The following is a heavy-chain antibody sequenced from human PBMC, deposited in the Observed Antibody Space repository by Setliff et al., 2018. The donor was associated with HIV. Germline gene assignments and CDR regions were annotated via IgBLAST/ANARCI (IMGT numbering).Heavy chain of an antibody. V-gene: IGHV1-69*05. J-gene: IGHJ1*01. D-gene: IGHD2-15*01. CDR3: ADTLGYCSGDSCYGYFPH. CDR2: IIPLFGTA. CDR1: GGTFSGYV. Sequence: SVKVSCKTSGGTFSGYVLIWVRQAPGQGLEWMGGIIPLFGTANYAQKFQGRVTITTDKSTSAAYMELSSLRSEDTAVYYCADTLGYCSGDSCYGYFPHWGQGTLVTVSS.